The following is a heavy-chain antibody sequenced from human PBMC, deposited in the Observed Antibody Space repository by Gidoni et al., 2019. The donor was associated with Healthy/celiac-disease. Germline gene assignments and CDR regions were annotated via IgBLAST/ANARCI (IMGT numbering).Heavy chain of an antibody. V-gene: IGHV2-70*15. J-gene: IGHJ3*02. D-gene: IGHD4-17*01. CDR2: IDWDDDK. CDR3: ARLTTVTTARGAFDI. CDR1: GFSLSTSGMC. Sequence: QVTLRESGPALVKPTQTLTLTCTFSGFSLSTSGMCVSWIRQPPGKALEWLARIDWDDDKYYSTSLKTRLTISKDTSKNQVVLTMTNMDPVDTATYYCARLTTVTTARGAFDIWGQGTMVTVSP.